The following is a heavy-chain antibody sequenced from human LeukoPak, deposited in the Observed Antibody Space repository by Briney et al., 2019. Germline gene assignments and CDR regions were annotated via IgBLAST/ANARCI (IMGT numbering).Heavy chain of an antibody. D-gene: IGHD6-19*01. CDR1: GGSISSSSYY. CDR2: IYYSGST. Sequence: PSETLSLTCTVSGGSISSSSYYWGWIRQPPGKGLEWLGSIYYSGSTYYNPSLKSRVTISVDTSKNQFSLKLSSVTAADTAVYYCARRSSGWSDFDYWGQGTLVTVSS. V-gene: IGHV4-39*01. CDR3: ARRSSGWSDFDY. J-gene: IGHJ4*02.